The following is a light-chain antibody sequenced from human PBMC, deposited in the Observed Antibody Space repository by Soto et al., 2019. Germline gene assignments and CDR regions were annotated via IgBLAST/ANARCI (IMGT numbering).Light chain of an antibody. Sequence: QSVLTQPPSVSGAPGQRVTISCTGSSSNIGAGYDVHWYQQLPGTAPKLLIYGNSNRPSGVPDRFSGSKSGPSASLAITGLQAEDEADYYCQSYDNSLSVYVVFGGGTKLTVL. CDR1: SSNIGAGYD. CDR2: GNS. V-gene: IGLV1-40*01. CDR3: QSYDNSLSVYVV. J-gene: IGLJ2*01.